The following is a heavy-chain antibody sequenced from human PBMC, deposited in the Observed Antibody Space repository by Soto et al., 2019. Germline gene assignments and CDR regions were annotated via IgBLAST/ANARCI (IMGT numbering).Heavy chain of an antibody. CDR3: AKDLNWFGDLHIGSPSYYGMDV. D-gene: IGHD3-10*01. V-gene: IGHV3-30*18. J-gene: IGHJ6*02. Sequence: GGYLRLSCAASGFTFSSYGMRRVRQAPGKGLEWVAVISYDGSNKYYADSVKGRFTISRDNSKNTLYLQMNSLRAEDTAVYYCAKDLNWFGDLHIGSPSYYGMDVCGPGPTLTVS. CDR2: ISYDGSNK. CDR1: GFTFSSYG.